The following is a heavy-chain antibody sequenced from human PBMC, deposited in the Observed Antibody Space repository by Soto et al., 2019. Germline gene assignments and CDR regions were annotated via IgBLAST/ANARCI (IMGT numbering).Heavy chain of an antibody. CDR1: GFTVSSNY. V-gene: IGHV3-53*04. Sequence: GGSLRLSCAASGFTVSSNYMSWVRQAPGKGLEWLSVIYTDDSTYYADSVKGRFTISRHNSKNTLYLQMNSLRAEDTAVYYCAKGSAQYSSSWYGPPPCGMDVWDKRTTVTVSS. J-gene: IGHJ6*04. CDR2: IYTDDST. CDR3: AKGSAQYSSSWYGPPPCGMDV. D-gene: IGHD6-13*01.